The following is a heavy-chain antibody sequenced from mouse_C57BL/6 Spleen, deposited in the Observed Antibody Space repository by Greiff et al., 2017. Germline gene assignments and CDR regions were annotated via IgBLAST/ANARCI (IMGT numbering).Heavy chain of an antibody. CDR3: ARDVYDGYYTLYAMDY. CDR1: GYTFTSYW. D-gene: IGHD2-3*01. CDR2: IDPNSGGT. V-gene: IGHV1-72*01. J-gene: IGHJ4*01. Sequence: QVQLQQPGAELVKPGASVKLSCKASGYTFTSYWMHWVKQRPGRGLEWIGRIDPNSGGTKYNEKFKSKATLTVDKPSSTAYMQLSSLTSEDSAVYYCARDVYDGYYTLYAMDYWGQGTSVTVSS.